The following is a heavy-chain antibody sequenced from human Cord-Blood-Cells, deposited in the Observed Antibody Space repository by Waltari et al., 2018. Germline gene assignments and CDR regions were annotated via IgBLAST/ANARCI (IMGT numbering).Heavy chain of an antibody. Sequence: QLQLQESGPGLVKPSETLSLTCPVSGGSISSSSHYWGWIRQTPGKGLEWIGSIYYSGSTYYNPSLKSRVTISVDTSKNQFSLKLSSVTAADTAVYYCARGDYDFWSGYYDYWGQGTLVTVSS. CDR3: ARGDYDFWSGYYDY. CDR2: IYYSGST. CDR1: GGSISSSSHY. D-gene: IGHD3-3*01. V-gene: IGHV4-39*01. J-gene: IGHJ4*02.